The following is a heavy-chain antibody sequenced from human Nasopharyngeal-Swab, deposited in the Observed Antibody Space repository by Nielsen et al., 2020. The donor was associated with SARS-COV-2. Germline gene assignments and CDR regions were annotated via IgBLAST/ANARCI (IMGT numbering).Heavy chain of an antibody. Sequence: GESLKISCGASGFTFSSYTMSWVRQAPGRGLEWVSAITGSGDATNYADSVRGRFTISRDNSKNTLYLQMNSLRAEDTAVYYCARDKERAGYSSGWYGLGGQGTLVPSPQ. CDR2: ITGSGDAT. D-gene: IGHD6-19*01. CDR3: ARDKERAGYSSGWYGL. V-gene: IGHV3-23*01. CDR1: GFTFSSYT. J-gene: IGHJ4*02.